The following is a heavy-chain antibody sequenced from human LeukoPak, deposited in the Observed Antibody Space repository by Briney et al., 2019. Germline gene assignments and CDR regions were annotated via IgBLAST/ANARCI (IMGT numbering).Heavy chain of an antibody. V-gene: IGHV1-69*04. J-gene: IGHJ3*02. D-gene: IGHD6-19*01. Sequence: GSSVKVSCKASGGSFSSYAISWVRQAPGQGLEWMGRIIPILGIANYAQKFQGRVTITADKSTSTAYMELSSLRSEDTAVYYCARDAAVAGNAFDIWGQGTMVTVSS. CDR3: ARDAAVAGNAFDI. CDR1: GGSFSSYA. CDR2: IIPILGIA.